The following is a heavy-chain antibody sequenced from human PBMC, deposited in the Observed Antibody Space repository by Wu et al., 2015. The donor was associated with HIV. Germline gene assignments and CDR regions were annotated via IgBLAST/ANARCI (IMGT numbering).Heavy chain of an antibody. Sequence: QVQLVQSGAEVKKPGASVKVSCKASGYTFTGYYMHWVRQAPGQGLEWMGWINPHSGGTNYAQKFQGRVTMTRDTSMSTAYMDLSRLRSDDTAVFYXARGGSFYYDSSGYPEYWGQGTLVTVSS. CDR3: ARGGSFYYDSSGYPEY. CDR1: GYTFTGYY. CDR2: INPHSGGT. D-gene: IGHD3-22*01. V-gene: IGHV1-2*02. J-gene: IGHJ4*02.